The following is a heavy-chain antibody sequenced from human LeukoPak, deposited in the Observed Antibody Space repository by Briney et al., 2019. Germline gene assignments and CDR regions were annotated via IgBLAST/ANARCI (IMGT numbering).Heavy chain of an antibody. CDR1: VFTFSSYW. Sequence: PGGALRLSCAASVFTFSSYWMSWVRQAPGRGRGWVSNIKQDVREKYHVRSVKGRFTTSRDNAKNTLYLQMDRLRAEDTAVYYCASWKVIDYWGQGTLVTVSP. CDR2: IKQDVREK. CDR3: ASWKVIDY. V-gene: IGHV3-7*01. D-gene: IGHD3-10*01. J-gene: IGHJ4*02.